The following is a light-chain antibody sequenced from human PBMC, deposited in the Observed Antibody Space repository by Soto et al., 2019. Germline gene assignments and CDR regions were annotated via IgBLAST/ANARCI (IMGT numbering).Light chain of an antibody. CDR3: AAWDGRLNNVL. J-gene: IGLJ2*01. CDR1: ASSIGTNT. V-gene: IGLV1-44*01. CDR2: GDN. Sequence: QSVLTQPPSASGTPGQRGTISCSGSASSIGTNTVNWYRQLPGTAPKLLIYGDNKRPSGVPDRFSGSKSGTSASLAISGLQSEDEAEYYCAAWDGRLNNVLFGGGTKLTVL.